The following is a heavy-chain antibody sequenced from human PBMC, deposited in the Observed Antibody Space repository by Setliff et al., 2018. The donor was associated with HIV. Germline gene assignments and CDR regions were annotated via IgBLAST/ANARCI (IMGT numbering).Heavy chain of an antibody. CDR2: IFYSGST. CDR3: TRRGADSYYPRPLDV. D-gene: IGHD3-10*01. Sequence: SETLSLTCTVSGGSVSTGNYYWNWIRLPPGKGLEWIGYIFYSGSTNYNPSLKSRVTISVDTSTNQFSLRLNSVTAADTAIYYCTRRGADSYYPRPLDVWGKGTTVTVSS. CDR1: GGSVSTGNYY. J-gene: IGHJ6*04. V-gene: IGHV4-61*01.